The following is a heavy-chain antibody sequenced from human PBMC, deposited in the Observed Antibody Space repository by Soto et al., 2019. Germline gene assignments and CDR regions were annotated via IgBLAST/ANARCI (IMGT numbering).Heavy chain of an antibody. V-gene: IGHV1-18*01. Sequence: QVQRVQSGAEVKKPGASVKVSCKASGYTFTNYGISWVRQAPGQGLEWMGWISAYNGNTDYAQKLQARVTMTTDTSTSTAYMELRSLRSDDTAVYYCARVGAYCVSTSCHDYWGQGTLVTVSS. CDR1: GYTFTNYG. J-gene: IGHJ4*02. CDR2: ISAYNGNT. D-gene: IGHD2-2*01. CDR3: ARVGAYCVSTSCHDY.